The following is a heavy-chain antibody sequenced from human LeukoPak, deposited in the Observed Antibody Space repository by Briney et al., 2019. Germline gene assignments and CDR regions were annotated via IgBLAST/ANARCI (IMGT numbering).Heavy chain of an antibody. V-gene: IGHV1-69*05. CDR3: ARGPNWNYDWFDP. D-gene: IGHD1-7*01. J-gene: IGHJ5*02. CDR1: GGTFSSYA. Sequence: SVKVSCKASGGTFSSYAISWVRQAPGQGREWMGGAIPIFGTENYAQKFQGRVTITTDESTSTTYMEPSSLRSEDTAVYYCARGPNWNYDWFDPWGQGTLVTVSS. CDR2: AIPIFGTE.